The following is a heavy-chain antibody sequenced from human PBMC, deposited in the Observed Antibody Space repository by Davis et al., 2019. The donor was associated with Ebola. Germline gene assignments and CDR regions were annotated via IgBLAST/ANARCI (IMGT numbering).Heavy chain of an antibody. V-gene: IGHV2-5*02. CDR3: AHSGRQQLVQEYSSGWYYFDY. CDR2: IYWDDDK. J-gene: IGHJ4*02. CDR1: GFSLSTSGVS. D-gene: IGHD6-19*01. Sequence: SGPTLVKPTQTLTLTCTFSGFSLSTSGVSVGWIRQPPGKALEWLALIYWDDDKRYSPSLKSRLTITKDTSKNQVVLTMTNMDPVDTATYYCAHSGRQQLVQEYSSGWYYFDYWGQGTLVTVSS.